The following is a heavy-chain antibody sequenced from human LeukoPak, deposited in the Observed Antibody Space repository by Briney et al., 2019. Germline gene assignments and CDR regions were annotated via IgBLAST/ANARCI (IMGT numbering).Heavy chain of an antibody. V-gene: IGHV4-39*07. D-gene: IGHD3-10*01. Sequence: SETLSLTCTVSGGSISSSSYYWGWIRQPPGKGLEWIGSIYYSGSTYYNPSLKSRVTISVDASKNQFSLKLSSVTAADTAVYYCARGTRITKTGGGFGYWGQGTLVTVSS. CDR1: GGSISSSSYY. CDR2: IYYSGST. J-gene: IGHJ4*02. CDR3: ARGTRITKTGGGFGY.